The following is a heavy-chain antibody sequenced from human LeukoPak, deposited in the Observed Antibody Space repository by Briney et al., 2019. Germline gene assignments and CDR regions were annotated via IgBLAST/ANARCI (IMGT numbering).Heavy chain of an antibody. CDR1: GGTFSSYA. J-gene: IGHJ4*02. CDR3: ARDYDYGDYVDY. Sequence: ASVKVSCKASGGTFSSYAISWVRQAPGQGLEWMGIINPSGGSTSYAQKFQGRVTMTRDTSTSTVYMELSSLRSEDTAVYYCARDYDYGDYVDYWGQGTLVTVSS. CDR2: INPSGGST. D-gene: IGHD4-17*01. V-gene: IGHV1-46*01.